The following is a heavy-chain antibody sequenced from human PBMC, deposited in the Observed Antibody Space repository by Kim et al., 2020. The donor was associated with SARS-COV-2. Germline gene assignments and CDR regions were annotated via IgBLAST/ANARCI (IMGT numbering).Heavy chain of an antibody. CDR1: GFTFSSYD. D-gene: IGHD6-13*01. CDR3: ARATIAAAGPRYFDY. J-gene: IGHJ4*02. Sequence: GGSLRLSCAASGFTFSSYDMHWVRQATGKGLEWVSAIGTAGDPYYPGSVKGRFTISRENAKNSLYLQMNSLRAGDTAVYYCARATIAAAGPRYFDYWGQGTLVTISS. CDR2: IGTAGDP. V-gene: IGHV3-13*05.